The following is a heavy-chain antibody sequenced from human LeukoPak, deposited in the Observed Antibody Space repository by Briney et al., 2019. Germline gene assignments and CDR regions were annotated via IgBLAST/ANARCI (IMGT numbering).Heavy chain of an antibody. Sequence: GGSLRLSCAGSGVTLSPYAMHWARQAPGKGLEWVAHISNDGSNKYYADSVKGRFTISRDNSKNTLDLQMNSLRAEDTAVYYCAKDGYCSSTSCYPNHFDSWGQGTLVIVSS. J-gene: IGHJ4*02. V-gene: IGHV3-30*18. CDR3: AKDGYCSSTSCYPNHFDS. CDR1: GVTLSPYA. D-gene: IGHD2-2*03. CDR2: ISNDGSNK.